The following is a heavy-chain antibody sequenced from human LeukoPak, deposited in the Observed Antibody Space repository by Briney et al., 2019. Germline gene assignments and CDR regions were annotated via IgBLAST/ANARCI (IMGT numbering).Heavy chain of an antibody. V-gene: IGHV3-30-3*01. CDR2: ISYDGSNK. CDR1: GFTFSSYA. J-gene: IGHJ3*02. CDR3: ARQYSSGRAFDI. Sequence: GGSLRLSCAASGFTFSSYAMHWVRQAPGKGLEWVAVISYDGSNKYYADSVKGRFTISRDNSKNTLYLQVNSLRAEDTAVYYCARQYSSGRAFDIWGQGTMVTVSS. D-gene: IGHD6-19*01.